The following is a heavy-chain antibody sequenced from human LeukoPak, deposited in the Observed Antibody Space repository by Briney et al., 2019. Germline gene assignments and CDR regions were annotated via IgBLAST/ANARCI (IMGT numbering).Heavy chain of an antibody. J-gene: IGHJ4*02. CDR3: ARDQIQIWFLVDGHLSGRYDY. D-gene: IGHD5-18*01. V-gene: IGHV1-18*01. CDR1: GSTFTRYG. CDR2: FIAYNGNA. Sequence: ASVKVSCTASGSTFTRYGISWVRQAPGQGVEWMGWFIAYNGNANYAQKLQGRVTMTTDTSTSTAYMELRSLRSDDTGVYYCARDQIQIWFLVDGHLSGRYDYWGQGTLVTVSS.